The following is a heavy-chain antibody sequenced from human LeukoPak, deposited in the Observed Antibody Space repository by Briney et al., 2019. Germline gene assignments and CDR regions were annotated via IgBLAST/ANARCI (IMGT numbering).Heavy chain of an antibody. Sequence: SETLSLTCAVYGGSFSGYYWSWIRQPPGKGLEWIGEINNSGSTNYNPSLKSRVTISVDTSKNQFSLKLSSVTAADTAVYYCASSRYYDILTNYWVYYFDNWGQGALVTVSS. V-gene: IGHV4-34*01. J-gene: IGHJ4*02. CDR3: ASSRYYDILTNYWVYYFDN. CDR1: GGSFSGYY. D-gene: IGHD3-9*01. CDR2: INNSGST.